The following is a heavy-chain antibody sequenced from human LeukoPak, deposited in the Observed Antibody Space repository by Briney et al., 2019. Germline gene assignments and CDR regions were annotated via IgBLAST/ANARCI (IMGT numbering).Heavy chain of an antibody. J-gene: IGHJ4*02. V-gene: IGHV4-59*01. CDR3: ARSPSYSSSWSIFDY. Sequence: SETLCLTCTVSGGSISSYYWSWIRQPPGKGLEWIGYIYYSGSTNYNPSLKSRVTISVDTSKNQFSLKLSSVNAADTAVYYCARSPSYSSSWSIFDYWGQGTLVTVSS. CDR2: IYYSGST. CDR1: GGSISSYY. D-gene: IGHD6-13*01.